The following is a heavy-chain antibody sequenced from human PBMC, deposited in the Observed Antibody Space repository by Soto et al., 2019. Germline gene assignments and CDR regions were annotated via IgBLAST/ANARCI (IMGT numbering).Heavy chain of an antibody. J-gene: IGHJ6*02. V-gene: IGHV3-23*01. CDR3: VSDTLTPLRYYGLEI. Sequence: KLLQSGGGFVQPGGSLGLSCAASGFDSTEYALSWVRQAPGKGLEWVSGISGTGATSYYADSVKGRFSISRDKSKNPVSLLMNSLRGDDTAVYFCVSDTLTPLRYYGLEIWGQGTTVTVS. CDR1: GFDSTEYA. CDR2: ISGTGATS. D-gene: IGHD5-18*01.